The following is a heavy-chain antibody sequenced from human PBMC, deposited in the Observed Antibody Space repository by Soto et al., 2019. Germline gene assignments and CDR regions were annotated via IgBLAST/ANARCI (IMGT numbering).Heavy chain of an antibody. V-gene: IGHV1-18*01. Sequence: QGQLVQSGAEVKKPGASVKVSCKASGYTFTDYDISWVRQAPGQGLEWMGWISVDNGNTKYVESLQGRVTMTTDTSTSTAYMEVRSLSSDDTAVYYCARTSVSNYNWFDPWGQGTLVAVSS. CDR2: ISVDNGNT. CDR3: ARTSVSNYNWFDP. CDR1: GYTFTDYD. D-gene: IGHD4-4*01. J-gene: IGHJ5*02.